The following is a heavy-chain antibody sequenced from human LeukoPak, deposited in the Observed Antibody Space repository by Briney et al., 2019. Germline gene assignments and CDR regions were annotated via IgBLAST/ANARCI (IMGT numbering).Heavy chain of an antibody. CDR3: AEAGIVGRTFRIDY. J-gene: IGHJ4*02. Sequence: GGSLRLSCAASGFTFRTYAMSWVRQAPGKGLEWVSSISDSGEDTYYADSVQGRFVISRDNAKNTLYLQMKSLRAEDTAIYYCAEAGIVGRTFRIDYWGQGTLVTVSS. CDR2: ISDSGEDT. CDR1: GFTFRTYA. V-gene: IGHV3-23*01. D-gene: IGHD1-26*01.